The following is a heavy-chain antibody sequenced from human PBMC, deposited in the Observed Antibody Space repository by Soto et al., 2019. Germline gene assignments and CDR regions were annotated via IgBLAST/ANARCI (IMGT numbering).Heavy chain of an antibody. V-gene: IGHV3-30-3*01. Sequence: GGSLRLSCASSGFTFSSYGMHWVRHAPGKGLEWVAVISSDGSDKYYADSVKGRFTISRDNSKNTLYVQLNRMRAEETALYYCARDWLYGAGLTDVWGQGTTITVSS. CDR1: GFTFSSYG. J-gene: IGHJ6*02. CDR2: ISSDGSDK. D-gene: IGHD3-10*01. CDR3: ARDWLYGAGLTDV.